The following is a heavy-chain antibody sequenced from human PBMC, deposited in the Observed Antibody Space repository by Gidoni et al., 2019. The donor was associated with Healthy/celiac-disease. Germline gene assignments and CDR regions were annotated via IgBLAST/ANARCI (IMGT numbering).Heavy chain of an antibody. D-gene: IGHD3-22*01. CDR3: ARRGYYYDSSGYRGEYYFDY. CDR2: IYYSGST. J-gene: IGHJ4*02. CDR1: GGSISSSSYY. V-gene: IGHV4-39*01. Sequence: QLQLQESGPGLVKPSENLSLTCTVSGGSISSSSYYWGWIRQAPGKGLELIGSIYYSGSTYYNPSLKSRGTISVDTSKNQFSLKLSSVTAADTSVYYCARRGYYYDSSGYRGEYYFDYWGQGTLVTVSS.